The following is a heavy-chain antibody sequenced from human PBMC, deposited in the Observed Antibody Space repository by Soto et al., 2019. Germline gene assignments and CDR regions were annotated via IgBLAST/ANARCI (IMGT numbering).Heavy chain of an antibody. CDR3: VRDDRWAFDF. D-gene: IGHD3-22*01. V-gene: IGHV3-48*01. J-gene: IGHJ3*01. Sequence: EVQLVESGGGLVQPGGSRRVSCAASGFSFSNYAMNWVRQAPGKGLEWVSYISIGSGSIFYADSVKGRFTISGDDTKNSLYMQMNTLRAEDTAVYYCVRDDRWAFDFWGQGTMVTVSS. CDR1: GFSFSNYA. CDR2: ISIGSGSI.